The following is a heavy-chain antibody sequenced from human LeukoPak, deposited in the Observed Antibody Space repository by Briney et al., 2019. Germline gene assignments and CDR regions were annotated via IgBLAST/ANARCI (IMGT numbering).Heavy chain of an antibody. Sequence: GGSLRLSCAASGFTFKSYGMHWVRQAPGKGLEWVAVIWYDGSSKYYGDSVKGRFTISRDNAKKSLYLQMNSLRAEDTAVYYCARAYQLLFVDTHFDYWGQGTLVTVSS. J-gene: IGHJ4*02. CDR2: IWYDGSSK. D-gene: IGHD2-2*01. CDR1: GFTFKSYG. V-gene: IGHV3-33*01. CDR3: ARAYQLLFVDTHFDY.